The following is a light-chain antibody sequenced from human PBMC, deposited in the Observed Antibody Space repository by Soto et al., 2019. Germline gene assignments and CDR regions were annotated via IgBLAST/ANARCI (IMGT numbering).Light chain of an antibody. CDR1: QTISSW. V-gene: IGKV1-5*03. Sequence: DIQMTRSPSTLSVSVVDIVATAGRVSQTISSWLAWYQQKPGKAPKLLIYKASTLKSGVPSRFSGSGSGTEFTLTISSLQPDDFATYYCQHYNSYSEAFGQGTKVDIK. J-gene: IGKJ1*01. CDR2: KAS. CDR3: QHYNSYSEA.